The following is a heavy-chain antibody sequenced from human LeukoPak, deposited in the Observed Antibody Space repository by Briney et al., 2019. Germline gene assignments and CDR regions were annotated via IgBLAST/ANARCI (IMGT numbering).Heavy chain of an antibody. CDR1: GFIFSSYS. CDR2: ITGSGGNT. Sequence: GGSLRLSCAASGFIFSSYSMSWVRQAPGKGLEWVSVITGSGGNTYYADSVKGRFTISKDNSKNTVYLQMSSLRVDDTAVYCCAKAASSGWPSYYYGMDVWGQGTTVTVSS. J-gene: IGHJ6*02. V-gene: IGHV3-23*01. CDR3: AKAASSGWPSYYYGMDV. D-gene: IGHD6-25*01.